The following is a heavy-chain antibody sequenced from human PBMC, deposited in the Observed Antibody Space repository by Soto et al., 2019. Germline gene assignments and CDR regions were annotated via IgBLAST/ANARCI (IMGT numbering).Heavy chain of an antibody. CDR2: IYHSGST. J-gene: IGHJ5*02. CDR3: ARGRAIAAAGTAWFDP. CDR1: GGSISSGGYS. Sequence: QLQLQESGSGLVKPSQTLSLTCAVSGGSISSGGYSWSWIRQPPGKGLEWIGYIYHSGSTYYNPSLKSRVTISVDRSKNQFSLKLSSVTAADTAVYYCARGRAIAAAGTAWFDPWGQGTLVTVSS. D-gene: IGHD6-13*01. V-gene: IGHV4-30-2*01.